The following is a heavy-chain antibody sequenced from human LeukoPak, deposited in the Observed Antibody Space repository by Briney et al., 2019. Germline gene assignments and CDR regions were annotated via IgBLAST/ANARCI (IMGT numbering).Heavy chain of an antibody. Sequence: GASVKVSCKASGYTFTDYGLSWVRQAPGQGLEWMGWIRVYNGDTNYARKFQGRLTVTTDPSTSTAYMELRSLRSDDTAAYYCARGGDNYMDFWGQGTLVTISS. CDR2: IRVYNGDT. V-gene: IGHV1-18*01. D-gene: IGHD1-1*01. J-gene: IGHJ4*02. CDR1: GYTFTDYG. CDR3: ARGGDNYMDF.